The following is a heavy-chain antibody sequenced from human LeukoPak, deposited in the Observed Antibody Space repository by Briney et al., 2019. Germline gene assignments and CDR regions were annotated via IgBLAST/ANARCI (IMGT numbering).Heavy chain of an antibody. D-gene: IGHD5-18*01. Sequence: ASVKVSCKASGYTFTGYYMHWVRQAPGQGLEWMGWINPNSGGTNYAQKFQGRVTMTRDTSISTAYMELSRLRSDDTAVHYCARDGEDTAMVYYYYYYMDVWGKGTTVTVSS. V-gene: IGHV1-2*02. CDR2: INPNSGGT. J-gene: IGHJ6*03. CDR3: ARDGEDTAMVYYYYYYMDV. CDR1: GYTFTGYY.